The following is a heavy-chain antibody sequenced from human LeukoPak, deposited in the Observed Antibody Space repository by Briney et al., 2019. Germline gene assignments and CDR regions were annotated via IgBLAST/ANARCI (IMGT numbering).Heavy chain of an antibody. Sequence: PETLSLTCTVSGASMSSYYWTWIRQPPGKGLEWIGYMYPSGSFNYNPSLKSRVTISVDTSKKQISLKLSSVTAADTAVYYCARHRVLLSAFDPWGQGTLVTVSS. D-gene: IGHD2-15*01. CDR3: ARHRVLLSAFDP. J-gene: IGHJ5*02. V-gene: IGHV4-59*08. CDR1: GASMSSYY. CDR2: MYPSGSF.